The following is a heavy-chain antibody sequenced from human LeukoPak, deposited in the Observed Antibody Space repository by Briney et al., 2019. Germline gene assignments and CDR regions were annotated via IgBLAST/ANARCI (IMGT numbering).Heavy chain of an antibody. CDR2: IYPGDSDT. CDR1: GYSFTSYW. CDR3: ARLGSRDFWSGYTYYFDY. V-gene: IGHV5-51*01. D-gene: IGHD3-3*01. Sequence: GESLKISCKGSGYSFTSYWIGWVRQMPGKGLEWMGIIYPGDSDTRYSPSFQGQVTISADKSISTAYLQWSSLKASDTAMYYCARLGSRDFWSGYTYYFDYWGQGTLVTVSS. J-gene: IGHJ4*02.